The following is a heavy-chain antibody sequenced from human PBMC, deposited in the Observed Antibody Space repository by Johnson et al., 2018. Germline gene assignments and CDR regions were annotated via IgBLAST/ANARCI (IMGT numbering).Heavy chain of an antibody. CDR2: IKLDGSEK. CDR3: ATMGLEQWLVLAEYFQY. J-gene: IGHJ1*01. CDR1: GFTFSSYW. D-gene: IGHD6-19*01. Sequence: EVQLVESGGGLVQPGGSLRLSCAASGFTFSSYWMSWVRQAPGKGLEWVANIKLDGSEKYYVESVKGRFTISQDNAKNSLYLQVNSLRVEDTAVYYCATMGLEQWLVLAEYFQYWGQGTLVTVSS. V-gene: IGHV3-7*01.